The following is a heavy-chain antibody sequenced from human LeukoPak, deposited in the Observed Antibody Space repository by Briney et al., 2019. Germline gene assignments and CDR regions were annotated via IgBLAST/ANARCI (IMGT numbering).Heavy chain of an antibody. CDR2: IGTAGDT. J-gene: IGHJ3*02. Sequence: GGSLRLSCAASGFTFSSYDMHWVRQATGKGLEWVSAIGTAGDTYYPGSVKGRFTISRENAKNSLYLQMNSLRAGDTAVYYCARGHSGVHAFDIWGQGTMVTVSS. CDR3: ARGHSGVHAFDI. CDR1: GFTFSSYD. V-gene: IGHV3-13*01.